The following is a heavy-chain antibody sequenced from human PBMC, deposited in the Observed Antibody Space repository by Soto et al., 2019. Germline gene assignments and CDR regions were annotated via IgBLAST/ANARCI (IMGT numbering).Heavy chain of an antibody. CDR2: ISGSGGST. Sequence: EVQLLESGGGLVQPGGSLRLSCAASGFTFSSYAMSWVRQAPGKGLEWVSAISGSGGSTYYADSVKGRFTISRDNSKNTLYLQMNSLRAEDTAVYYCAKDLCARGSCPNWFDPWGQGTLVTVSS. CDR1: GFTFSSYA. J-gene: IGHJ5*02. CDR3: AKDLCARGSCPNWFDP. V-gene: IGHV3-23*01. D-gene: IGHD2-15*01.